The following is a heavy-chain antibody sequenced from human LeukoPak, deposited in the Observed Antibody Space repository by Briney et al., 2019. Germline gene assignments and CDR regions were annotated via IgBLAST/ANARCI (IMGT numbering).Heavy chain of an antibody. CDR1: GFTFSSYW. V-gene: IGHV3-7*01. CDR3: ARAGSGWSRTFDY. CDR2: IKQDGSEK. Sequence: GGSLRLSCAASGFTFSSYWMTWVRQAPGKERAWVANIKQDGSEKYYVDSVKGRFTISRDNAQNSLYLQMNSLRAEDTAVYYCARAGSGWSRTFDYWGQGTLVTVSS. D-gene: IGHD6-19*01. J-gene: IGHJ4*02.